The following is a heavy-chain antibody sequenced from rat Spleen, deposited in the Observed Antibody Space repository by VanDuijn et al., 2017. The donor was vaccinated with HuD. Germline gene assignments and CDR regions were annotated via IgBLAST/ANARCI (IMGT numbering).Heavy chain of an antibody. CDR2: ITHADGNT. CDR3: ARQWDY. V-gene: IGHV5-31*01. CDR1: GFTFNSYW. J-gene: IGHJ2*01. Sequence: EVQLVESGGGLVQPGRSLKLSCVASGFTFNSYWMTWIRQGPGKGLEWVATITHADGNTYYPDSVKGRFTISRDNAKSILYLQMDSLRSEDTATYYCARQWDYWGQGVMVTVSS.